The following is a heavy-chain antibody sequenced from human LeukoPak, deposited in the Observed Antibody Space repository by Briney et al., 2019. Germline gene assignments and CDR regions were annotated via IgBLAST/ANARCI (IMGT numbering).Heavy chain of an antibody. CDR2: IIPIFGTA. CDR1: GGTFSIYA. Sequence: GASVKVSCKASGGTFSIYAISWVRQAPGQGLEWMGGIIPIFGTANYAQKFQGRVTITADESTSTAYMELSSLRSEDTAVYYCSLNQERGYSGYEHAFDIWGQGTMVTVSS. D-gene: IGHD5-12*01. J-gene: IGHJ3*02. V-gene: IGHV1-69*13. CDR3: SLNQERGYSGYEHAFDI.